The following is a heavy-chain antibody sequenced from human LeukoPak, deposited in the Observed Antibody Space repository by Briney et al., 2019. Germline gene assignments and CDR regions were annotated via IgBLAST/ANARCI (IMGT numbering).Heavy chain of an antibody. V-gene: IGHV1-69*04. CDR2: IVPILGIP. CDR1: GGAFSNSG. D-gene: IGHD3-16*01. CDR3: VRDFTDDAFDI. Sequence: ASAKVSCKPSGGAFSNSGFSWVRQAPGQGLEWMGRIVPILGIPNYAQKFQGGVTITADKSTNTAYMELSSLRSDDTAMYYCVRDFTDDAFDIWGQGTMVTVS. J-gene: IGHJ3*02.